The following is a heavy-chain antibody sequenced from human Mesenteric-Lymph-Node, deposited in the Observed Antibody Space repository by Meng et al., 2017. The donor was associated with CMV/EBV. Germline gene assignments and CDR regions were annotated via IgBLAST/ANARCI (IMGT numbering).Heavy chain of an antibody. CDR2: INPRDGST. V-gene: IGHV1-46*01. J-gene: IGHJ6*02. CDR1: GYAVASYY. Sequence: ASVKVSCKASGYAVASYYIHWVRQVPGQGFEWMGVINPRDGSTRSTEGFQGRVVMTRDTSTSTVYMELSSLRFEDTAVYYCARGDYDLYFGMDVWGQGTTVTVSS. CDR3: ARGDYDLYFGMDV. D-gene: IGHD3/OR15-3a*01.